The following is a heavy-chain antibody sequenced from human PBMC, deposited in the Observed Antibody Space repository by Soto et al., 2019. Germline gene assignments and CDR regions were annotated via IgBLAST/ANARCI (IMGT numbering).Heavy chain of an antibody. V-gene: IGHV1-69*06. CDR2: IIPIFGTA. J-gene: IGHJ6*02. CDR1: GGTFSSYA. CDR3: ARDYKRENCGSVRCNSLDV. Sequence: SVKVSCKASGGTFSSYAISWVRQAPGQGLEWMGGIIPIFGTANYAQKFQGRVTITADKSTSIAYMELGSLRSEDTAVYYCARDYKRENCGSVRCNSLDVWGQGTTVTVSS. D-gene: IGHD2-21*01.